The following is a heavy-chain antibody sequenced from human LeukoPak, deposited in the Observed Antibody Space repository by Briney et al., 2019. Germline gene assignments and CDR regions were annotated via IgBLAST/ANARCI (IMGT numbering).Heavy chain of an antibody. CDR3: ARHAVRDGYNRHNDY. Sequence: GESLKISCKGSGYSFTSHWIAWVRQMPGKGLEWMGIIYPGDSDTRYSPSFQGQVTISVDKSISTAYLQWNSLKVSDTAMYYCARHAVRDGYNRHNDYWGQGTLVTVSS. V-gene: IGHV5-51*01. CDR1: GYSFTSHW. D-gene: IGHD5-24*01. CDR2: IYPGDSDT. J-gene: IGHJ4*02.